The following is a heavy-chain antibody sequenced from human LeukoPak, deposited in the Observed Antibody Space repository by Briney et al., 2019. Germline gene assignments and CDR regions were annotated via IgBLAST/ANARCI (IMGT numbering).Heavy chain of an antibody. D-gene: IGHD5-12*01. CDR1: GFTFSRSA. CDR2: FSRDGINT. V-gene: IGHV3-30*10. CDR3: ATGKLDASGFDFMLPF. J-gene: IGHJ4*02. Sequence: PGGSLRLSCAASGFTFSRSAMHWVRQAPGKGLEWLAVFSRDGINTYYTDSVKGRFTISRDNSRNIFYLQMNSLRIEDTAIYYCATGKLDASGFDFMLPFWGQGTLVSVSS.